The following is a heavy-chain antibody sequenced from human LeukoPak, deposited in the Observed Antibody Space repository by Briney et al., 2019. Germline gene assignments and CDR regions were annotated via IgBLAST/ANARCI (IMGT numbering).Heavy chain of an antibody. J-gene: IGHJ4*02. Sequence: PGGSLRLSCAASGFTFSSYSMHWVRQAPGKGLEWVAVISYDGSNKYYADSVKGRFTISRDNSKNTLYLQMNSLRAEDTAVYYCASDLPGEYWGQGTLVTVSS. CDR3: ASDLPGEY. D-gene: IGHD3-16*01. CDR2: ISYDGSNK. CDR1: GFTFSSYS. V-gene: IGHV3-30-3*01.